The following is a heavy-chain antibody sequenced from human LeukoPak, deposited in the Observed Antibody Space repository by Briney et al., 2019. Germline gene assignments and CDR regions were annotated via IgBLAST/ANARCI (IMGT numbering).Heavy chain of an antibody. CDR1: GYTFTSYY. CDR2: INPSGGST. V-gene: IGHV1-46*01. J-gene: IGHJ4*01. CDR3: GRGALRTLYDSREKGLDY. Sequence: ASVKVSCKASGYTFTSYYMHWVRQAPGQGLEWMGIINPSGGSTSYAQKFEGRVTMTRDTSTSTVYMGLSSLRSEDTAVYYCGRGALRTLYDSREKGLDYWGQGTMVTVSS. D-gene: IGHD3-22*01.